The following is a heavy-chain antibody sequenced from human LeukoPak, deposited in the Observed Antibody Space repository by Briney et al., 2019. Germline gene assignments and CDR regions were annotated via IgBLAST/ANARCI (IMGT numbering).Heavy chain of an antibody. CDR1: GFTFSSYW. J-gene: IGHJ4*02. CDR2: ISWNSGSI. D-gene: IGHD6-6*01. Sequence: GGSLRLSCAASGFTFSSYWMSWVRQAPGKGLEWVSGISWNSGSIGYADSVKGRFTISRDNAKNSLYLQMNSLRAEDMALYYCAKDQSIAQLYAFDYWGQGTLVTVSS. V-gene: IGHV3-9*03. CDR3: AKDQSIAQLYAFDY.